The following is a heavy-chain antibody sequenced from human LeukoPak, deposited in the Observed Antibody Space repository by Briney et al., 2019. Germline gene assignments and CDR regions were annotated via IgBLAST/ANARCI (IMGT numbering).Heavy chain of an antibody. J-gene: IGHJ4*02. D-gene: IGHD4-17*01. CDR2: ISSSSSYI. CDR3: ARSLGESDY. Sequence: GGSLRLSCAAAGFTFSSYSMNWARQAPGKGLEWVSSISSSSSYIYYADSVKGRFTISRDNAKNSLYLQMNSLRAEDTAVYYCARSLGESDYWGQGTLVTVSS. V-gene: IGHV3-21*01. CDR1: GFTFSSYS.